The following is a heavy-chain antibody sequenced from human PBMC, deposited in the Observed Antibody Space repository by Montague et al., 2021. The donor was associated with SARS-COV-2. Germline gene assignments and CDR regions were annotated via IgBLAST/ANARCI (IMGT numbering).Heavy chain of an antibody. CDR2: VHYKGIV. J-gene: IGHJ4*02. CDR1: GGSLSPYH. V-gene: IGHV4-59*01. Sequence: SETLSLTCTVSGGSLSPYHWTWIRQPPGKGLEWIGRVHYKGIVDYNPSLKSRLTISVDPPKNQFYLTLNSMNVADTAVYFCARRTYFKSVGCYRNVYFDLWGQGTLVTVAS. D-gene: IGHD2-21*02. CDR3: ARRTYFKSVGCYRNVYFDL.